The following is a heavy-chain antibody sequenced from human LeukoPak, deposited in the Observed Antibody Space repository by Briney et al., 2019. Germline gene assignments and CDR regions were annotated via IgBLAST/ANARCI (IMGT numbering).Heavy chain of an antibody. CDR2: IIPIFGTA. Sequence: VKVSCKASGGTFSSYAISWVRQAPGQGLEWMGGIIPIFGTANYAQKFQGRVTITADESTSTAYMELSSLRSEDTAVYYCARDYYDSSGYLNWFDPWGQGTLVAVSS. CDR1: GGTFSSYA. CDR3: ARDYYDSSGYLNWFDP. J-gene: IGHJ5*02. D-gene: IGHD3-22*01. V-gene: IGHV1-69*13.